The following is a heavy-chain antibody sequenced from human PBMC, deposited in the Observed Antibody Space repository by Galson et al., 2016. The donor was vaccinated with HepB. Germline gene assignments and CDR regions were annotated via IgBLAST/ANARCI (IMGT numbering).Heavy chain of an antibody. V-gene: IGHV3-7*01. CDR2: MNEGGSQK. Sequence: SLRLSCAASGFTISTYWMTWVRQVPGKGLEWVANMNEGGSQKNYVDSVKGRFTISRDNAKNSLYLQMNSLRVEDTALYYCEAYCGGGSCHGVVYWGQGTLVTVSS. CDR3: EAYCGGGSCHGVVY. D-gene: IGHD2-15*01. J-gene: IGHJ4*02. CDR1: GFTISTYW.